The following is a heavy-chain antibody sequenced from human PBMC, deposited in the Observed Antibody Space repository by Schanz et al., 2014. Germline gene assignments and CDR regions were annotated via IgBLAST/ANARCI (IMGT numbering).Heavy chain of an antibody. D-gene: IGHD2-2*01. V-gene: IGHV1-18*04. J-gene: IGHJ5*02. CDR1: GYTFTSYG. CDR3: ARDRRRYCSTASCLHDNWFDP. CDR2: ISDYNADT. Sequence: QVQLVQSGAEVKKPGASVKVSCKASGYTFTSYGISWVRQAPGQGPEWMGWISDYNADTKYAQKVQGRVTMTTDTSTSTAYMELSSLRSEDTAVYYCARDRRRYCSTASCLHDNWFDPWGQGTLVIVSS.